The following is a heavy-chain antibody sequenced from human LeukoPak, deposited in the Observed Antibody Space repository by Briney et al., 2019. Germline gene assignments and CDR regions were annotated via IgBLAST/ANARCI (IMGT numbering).Heavy chain of an antibody. CDR1: GGTFSSYA. Sequence: SVQVSCKASGGTFSSYAISWVRQAPGQGLEWMGGIIPIFGTANYAQKFQGRVTITADESTSTAYMELSSLRSEDTAVYYCARDASYCGSDCSDYWGQGTLVTVSS. CDR3: ARDASYCGSDCSDY. CDR2: IIPIFGTA. J-gene: IGHJ4*02. V-gene: IGHV1-69*13. D-gene: IGHD2-21*01.